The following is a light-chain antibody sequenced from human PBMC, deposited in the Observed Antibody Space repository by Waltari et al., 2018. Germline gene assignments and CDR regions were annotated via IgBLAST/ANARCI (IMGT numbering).Light chain of an antibody. J-gene: IGLJ3*02. V-gene: IGLV3-25*03. CDR2: QDT. CDR1: TLPKQY. CDR3: QSADTSGGYPR. Sequence: SYDLTQPPSVSVPPGQTAKVTCSGDTLPKQYASWYQKKPGQAPLLLIYQDTERPSGISGRFSGSSSGTTVTLTISDGQAEDEADYYCQSADTSGGYPRFGGGTKLTVL.